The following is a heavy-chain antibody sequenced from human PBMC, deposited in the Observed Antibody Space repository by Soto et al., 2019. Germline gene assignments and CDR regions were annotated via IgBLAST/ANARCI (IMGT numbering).Heavy chain of an antibody. CDR1: GFTFSSYW. J-gene: IGHJ6*02. CDR3: ARRPVVAATVGYYYYYGMDV. V-gene: IGHV3-7*01. Sequence: GGSLRLSCAASGFTFSSYWMSWVRQAPGKGLEWVANIKQDGSEKYYVDSVKGRFTISRDNAKNSLYRQMNSLRAEDTAVYYCARRPVVAATVGYYYYYGMDVWGQGTTVNVSS. D-gene: IGHD2-15*01. CDR2: IKQDGSEK.